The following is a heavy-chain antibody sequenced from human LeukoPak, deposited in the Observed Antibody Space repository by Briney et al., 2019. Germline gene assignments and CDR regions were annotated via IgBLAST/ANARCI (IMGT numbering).Heavy chain of an antibody. CDR2: IGSGSTTI. Sequence: GGSLRLSCAASGFTFNNYAMSWVRQAPGRGLEWVSYIGSGSTTIYYADSVKGRFTVSREDAKNSLYLQMNSLRDEDTSVYYCARDTRNWADYWGRGTLVTVSS. CDR3: ARDTRNWADY. J-gene: IGHJ4*02. V-gene: IGHV3-48*02. D-gene: IGHD2/OR15-2a*01. CDR1: GFTFNNYA.